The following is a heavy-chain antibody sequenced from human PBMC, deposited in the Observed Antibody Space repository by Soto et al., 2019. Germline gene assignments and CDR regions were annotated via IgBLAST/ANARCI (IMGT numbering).Heavy chain of an antibody. Sequence: PSQTLSLTCAISGASVSSNSAAWNWIRQSPSRGLEWLGRTYYRSKWDNDYAVSVKSRITINPDTSKNQFSLQLNSVTPEDTAVYYCASGAAAGASNDAFDIWGQGTMVTVSS. D-gene: IGHD6-13*01. CDR3: ASGAAAGASNDAFDI. J-gene: IGHJ3*02. V-gene: IGHV6-1*01. CDR2: TYYRSKWDN. CDR1: GASVSSNSAA.